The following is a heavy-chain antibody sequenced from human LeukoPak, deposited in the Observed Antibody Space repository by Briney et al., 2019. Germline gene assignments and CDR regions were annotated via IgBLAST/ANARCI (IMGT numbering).Heavy chain of an antibody. V-gene: IGHV5-51*01. Sequence: PGESLKISCKASGYSFTSYWIGWVRQMPGKGLEWMGIIYPGDSDTRYSPSFQGQVTISADKSISTAYLQRSSLKASDTAMYYCARRTPGTSYYFDYWGQGTLVTVSS. CDR2: IYPGDSDT. D-gene: IGHD1-14*01. J-gene: IGHJ4*02. CDR1: GYSFTSYW. CDR3: ARRTPGTSYYFDY.